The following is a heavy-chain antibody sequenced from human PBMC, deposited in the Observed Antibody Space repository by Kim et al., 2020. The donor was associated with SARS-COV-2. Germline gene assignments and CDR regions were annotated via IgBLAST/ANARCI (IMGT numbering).Heavy chain of an antibody. V-gene: IGHV3-48*02. CDR2: ISSSSGSI. Sequence: GGSLRLSCATSGFTFSIYTMNWVRQAPGKGLEWVSHISSSSGSIDYADSVKGRFTISRDNAKNSLYLQMNSLRDEDTAVYYCARGGKQWPNYWGQGTLVTVSS. J-gene: IGHJ4*02. CDR3: ARGGKQWPNY. CDR1: GFTFSIYT. D-gene: IGHD6-19*01.